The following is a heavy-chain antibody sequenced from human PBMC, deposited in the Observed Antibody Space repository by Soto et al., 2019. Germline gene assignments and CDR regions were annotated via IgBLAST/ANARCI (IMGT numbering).Heavy chain of an antibody. CDR1: GYTFTSYG. D-gene: IGHD6-13*01. Sequence: ASVKVSCKASGYTFTSYGISWVRQAPGQGLEWMGWISAYNGNTNYAQKLQGRVTMTTDTSTSTAYMELRSLRSDDTAVYYCARDGSSWYQSSLKTDYYYDYGMDVWG. CDR2: ISAYNGNT. V-gene: IGHV1-18*01. CDR3: ARDGSSWYQSSLKTDYYYDYGMDV. J-gene: IGHJ6*02.